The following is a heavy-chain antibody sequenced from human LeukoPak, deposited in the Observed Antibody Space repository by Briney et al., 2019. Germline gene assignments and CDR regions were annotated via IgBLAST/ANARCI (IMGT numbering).Heavy chain of an antibody. Sequence: PGGSLRLSCAASGFTFSSYEMNWVRQAPGKGLEWGSYISSSGSTIYYADSVKGRFTISRDNAKNSLYLQMNSLRAEDTAVYYCAREVAHGDFDYWGLGTLVTVSS. J-gene: IGHJ4*02. CDR1: GFTFSSYE. V-gene: IGHV3-48*03. CDR3: AREVAHGDFDY. CDR2: ISSSGSTI. D-gene: IGHD2-15*01.